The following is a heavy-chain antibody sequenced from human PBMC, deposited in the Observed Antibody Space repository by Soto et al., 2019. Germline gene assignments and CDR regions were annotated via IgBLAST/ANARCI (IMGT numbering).Heavy chain of an antibody. CDR2: INPNSGST. J-gene: IGHJ6*02. Sequence: ASVKVSCKASGYTFSSYTISWVRQAPGQGLEWMGWINPNSGSTNYAQKFQGWVTMTRDTSISTAYMELSRLRSDDTAVYYCARGQLELRDYYYGMDVWGQGTTVTVSS. D-gene: IGHD1-7*01. CDR3: ARGQLELRDYYYGMDV. V-gene: IGHV1-2*04. CDR1: GYTFSSYT.